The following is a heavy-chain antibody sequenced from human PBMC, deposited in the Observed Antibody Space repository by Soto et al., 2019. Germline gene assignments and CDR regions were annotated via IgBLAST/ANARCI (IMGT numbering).Heavy chain of an antibody. D-gene: IGHD4-17*01. Sequence: DVQLVESGGGLIQPGGSLRLSCAASGFTVSGKKYLAWVRQAPGKGLEWVSALYDVDGTYYADSVKGRFTTSADSSKTIVYLQMNGLRPDDTAVYDCASWHLREHAYDIWGQGTAVTVSS. CDR2: LYDVDGT. V-gene: IGHV3-53*01. CDR3: ASWHLREHAYDI. J-gene: IGHJ3*02. CDR1: GFTVSGKKY.